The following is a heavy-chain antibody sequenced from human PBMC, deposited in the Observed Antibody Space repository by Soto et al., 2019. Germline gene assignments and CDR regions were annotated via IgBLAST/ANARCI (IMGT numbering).Heavy chain of an antibody. CDR1: GGTFSSYA. CDR2: IIPIFGTA. CDR3: ARGAVVPASTYYYYGMDV. V-gene: IGHV1-69*01. Sequence: QVQLVQSGAEVKKPGSSVKVSCKASGGTFSSYAISWVRQAPGQGLEWMGGIIPIFGTANYAQKFQGRVTITADESTSTAYMELSSLRSEDTDVYYCARGAVVPASTYYYYGMDVWGQGTTVTVSS. J-gene: IGHJ6*02. D-gene: IGHD2-2*01.